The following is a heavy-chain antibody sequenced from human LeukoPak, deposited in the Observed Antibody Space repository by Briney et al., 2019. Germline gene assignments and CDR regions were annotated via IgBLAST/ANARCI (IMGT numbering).Heavy chain of an antibody. CDR2: IYSSGST. D-gene: IGHD3-10*01. J-gene: IGHJ3*02. V-gene: IGHV4-39*07. CDR3: ARSDGYGLVGI. CDR1: GGSISSGSNY. Sequence: SETLSLTCTVSGGSISSGSNYWGWIRQPPGKTLEWIGSIYSSGSTYYNPSLKSRVTILIDTSKNHFSLTLSSVTAADTAVYYCARSDGYGLVGIWGQGTMVTVSS.